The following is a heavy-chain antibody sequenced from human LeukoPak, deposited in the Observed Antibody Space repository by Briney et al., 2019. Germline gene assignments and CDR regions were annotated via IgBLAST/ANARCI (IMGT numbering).Heavy chain of an antibody. CDR2: INDRGTT. CDR1: DGAFSGYF. Sequence: SETLSLTCAVYDGAFSGYFWNWIRQTPGKGLEWIGEINDRGTTNYNPSLKSRVTISVDTSKKQFSLKLTSVTAADTAVYFCARDPTTVITVPWYIDTWGQGTLVTVSS. V-gene: IGHV4-34*01. D-gene: IGHD4-17*01. CDR3: ARDPTTVITVPWYIDT. J-gene: IGHJ4*02.